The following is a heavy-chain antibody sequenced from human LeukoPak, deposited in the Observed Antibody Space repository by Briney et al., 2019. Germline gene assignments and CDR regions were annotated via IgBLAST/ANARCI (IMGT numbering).Heavy chain of an antibody. D-gene: IGHD2-21*02. CDR3: ARGVRDNYYYYMDV. J-gene: IGHJ6*03. V-gene: IGHV4-39*07. CDR1: GGSISSSSSY. CDR2: IYHSGRA. Sequence: PSETLSLTCTVSGGSISSSSSYWGWIRQSPGKGLEWIGEIYHSGRANYNPAPKSRVTISVDKSKNQFFLKLSSVTAADTAVYYCARGVRDNYYYYMDVWGKGTTVIVSS.